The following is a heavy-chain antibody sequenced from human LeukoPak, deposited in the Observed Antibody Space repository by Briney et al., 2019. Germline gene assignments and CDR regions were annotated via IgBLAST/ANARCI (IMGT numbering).Heavy chain of an antibody. CDR1: GFTFSSYS. D-gene: IGHD3-10*01. CDR2: ISSSSSYT. Sequence: PGGSLRLSCAASGFTFSSYSMNWVRQAPGKGLEWVSSISSSSSYTYYADSVKGRFTISRDNAKNSLYLQMNSLRAEDTAVYYCARVGHYWGQGTLVTVSS. V-gene: IGHV3-21*01. CDR3: ARVGHY. J-gene: IGHJ4*02.